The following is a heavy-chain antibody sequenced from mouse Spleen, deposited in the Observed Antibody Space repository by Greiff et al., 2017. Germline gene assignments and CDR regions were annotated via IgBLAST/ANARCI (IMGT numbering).Heavy chain of an antibody. CDR1: GFTFSDYG. D-gene: IGHD1-1*01. Sequence: EVQGVESGGGLVQPGGSLKLSCAASGFTFSDYGMAWVRQAPRKGPEWVAFISNLAYSIYYADTVTGRFTISRENAKNTLYLEMSSLRSEDTAMYYCARYGSSYGFAYWGQGTLVTVSA. CDR3: ARYGSSYGFAY. V-gene: IGHV5-15*01. J-gene: IGHJ3*01. CDR2: ISNLAYSI.